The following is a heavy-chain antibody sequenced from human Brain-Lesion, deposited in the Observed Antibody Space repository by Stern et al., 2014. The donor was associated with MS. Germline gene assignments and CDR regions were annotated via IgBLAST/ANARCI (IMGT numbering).Heavy chain of an antibody. V-gene: IGHV3-74*02. Sequence: EVQLVESGGGLVQPGGSLRLSCAASGFTFSNYRMHWVRHAPGKGLVWVSRVNNDGRRTSYADSVKGRFTMSRDNAKNTLYLQMNSLRVEDTAIYYCARGERWFDSWGQGTLVTVSS. CDR1: GFTFSNYR. J-gene: IGHJ5*01. CDR3: ARGERWFDS. CDR2: VNNDGRRT. D-gene: IGHD3-10*01.